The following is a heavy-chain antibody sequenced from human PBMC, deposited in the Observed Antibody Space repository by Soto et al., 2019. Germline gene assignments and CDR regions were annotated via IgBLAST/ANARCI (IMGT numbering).Heavy chain of an antibody. CDR1: GGSFSGYY. V-gene: IGHV4-34*01. D-gene: IGHD5-18*01. CDR2: INHSGST. J-gene: IGHJ5*02. CDR3: ARGGYGYGVNWFDP. Sequence: QVQLQQWGAGLLKPSETLSLTCAVYGGSFSGYYWSWIRQPPGKGLEWIGEINHSGSTNYNPSLKSRVTISVDTSKNQFSLKLSSVTAADTAVYYCARGGYGYGVNWFDPWGQGTLVTVSS.